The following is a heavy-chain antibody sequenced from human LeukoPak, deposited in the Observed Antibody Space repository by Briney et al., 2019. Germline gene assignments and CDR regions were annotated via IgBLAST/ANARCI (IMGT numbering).Heavy chain of an antibody. V-gene: IGHV4-34*01. Sequence: SETLSLTCAVYGGSFSGFYWTWIRQPPGKGLEFIGEINHSGSTNYNPSLKSRVTISVDTSKNQFSLKLSSVTAADTAMYYCAREKIGTGTVLGKDYYYMDVWGKGTTVTVSS. CDR1: GGSFSGFY. CDR3: AREKIGTGTVLGKDYYYMDV. D-gene: IGHD3-16*01. J-gene: IGHJ6*03. CDR2: INHSGST.